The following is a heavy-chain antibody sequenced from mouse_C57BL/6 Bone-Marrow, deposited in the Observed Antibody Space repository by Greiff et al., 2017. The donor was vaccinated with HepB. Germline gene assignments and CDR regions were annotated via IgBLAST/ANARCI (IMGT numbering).Heavy chain of an antibody. Sequence: EVKVEESGEGLVKPGGSLKLSCAASGFTFSSYAMSWVRQTPEKRLEWVAYISSGGDYIYYADTVKGRFTISRDNARNTLYLQMSSLKSEDTAMYYCTREIYDGYYLDYWGQGTTLTVSS. CDR1: GFTFSSYA. CDR2: ISSGGDYI. CDR3: TREIYDGYYLDY. D-gene: IGHD2-3*01. V-gene: IGHV5-9-1*02. J-gene: IGHJ2*01.